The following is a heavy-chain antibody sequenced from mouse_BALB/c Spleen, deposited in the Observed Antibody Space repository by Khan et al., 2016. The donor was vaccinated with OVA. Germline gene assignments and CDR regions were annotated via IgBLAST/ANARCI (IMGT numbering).Heavy chain of an antibody. J-gene: IGHJ3*01. V-gene: IGHV1S56*01. Sequence: QVQLKQSGPELVKPGASVRISCKASGYTFTSYFIHWVKQRPGQGLEWIGWIYPGNVNTEYNERFTGKATLTADKSSSTTYMQLSSLTSEDSAVYFCARAGYGSFAYWGQGTLVTVSA. CDR1: GYTFTSYF. CDR2: IYPGNVNT. CDR3: ARAGYGSFAY. D-gene: IGHD2-10*02.